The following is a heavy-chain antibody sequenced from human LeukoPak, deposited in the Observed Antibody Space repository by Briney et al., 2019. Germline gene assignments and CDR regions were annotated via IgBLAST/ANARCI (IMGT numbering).Heavy chain of an antibody. D-gene: IGHD2-8*02. CDR3: STDSPTGFDH. CDR2: IYHTGST. CDR1: GASIRSYY. V-gene: IGHV4-59*01. Sequence: SETLSLTCTVSGASIRSYYWSWTRQPPGKGLEWIGYIYHTGSTKYNPSLKSRVTISIDTSKNHFSLTLTSVTAADTAVYYCSTDSPTGFDHWGQGALVTVSS. J-gene: IGHJ4*02.